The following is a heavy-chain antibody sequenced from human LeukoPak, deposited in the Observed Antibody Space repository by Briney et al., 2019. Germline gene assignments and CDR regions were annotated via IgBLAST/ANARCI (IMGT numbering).Heavy chain of an antibody. D-gene: IGHD4-17*01. J-gene: IGHJ4*02. Sequence: SETLSLTCTASGGSISSFDSYWSWIRQHPGKGLEWIGCVYYSGSTYFNPSLKSRVTISVDTSKNQFSLKLSSVTAADTAVYYCAGYGDYAGLYYFDYWGQGTLVTVSS. CDR3: AGYGDYAGLYYFDY. CDR1: GGSISSFDSY. V-gene: IGHV4-31*03. CDR2: VYYSGST.